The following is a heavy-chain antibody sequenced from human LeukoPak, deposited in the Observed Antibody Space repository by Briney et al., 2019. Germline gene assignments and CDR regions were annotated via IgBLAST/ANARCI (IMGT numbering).Heavy chain of an antibody. D-gene: IGHD2-15*01. J-gene: IGHJ4*02. CDR1: GGSISSGGYY. Sequence: PSETLSLTCTVSGGSISSGGYYWSWIRQHPGKGLEWIGEINHSGSTNYNPSLKSRVTISVDTSKNQFSLKLSSVTAADTAVYYCARGFYCSGGSCYDVGVGYWGQGTLVTVSS. CDR2: INHSGST. CDR3: ARGFYCSGGSCYDVGVGY. V-gene: IGHV4-31*03.